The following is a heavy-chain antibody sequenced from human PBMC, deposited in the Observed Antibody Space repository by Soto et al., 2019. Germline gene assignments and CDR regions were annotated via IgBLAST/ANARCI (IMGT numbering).Heavy chain of an antibody. Sequence: SETLSLTCTVSGGSFKSGSYSWSWIRQPPGKGLEWIGYVYHTGRTSHNPALKSRVSISMDTSKNQFSLNLDSVTAADTAVYFCARDFAYFDSWGQGTLVTVSS. J-gene: IGHJ4*02. CDR2: VYHTGRT. CDR3: ARDFAYFDS. D-gene: IGHD3-3*01. CDR1: GGSFKSGSYS. V-gene: IGHV4-61*01.